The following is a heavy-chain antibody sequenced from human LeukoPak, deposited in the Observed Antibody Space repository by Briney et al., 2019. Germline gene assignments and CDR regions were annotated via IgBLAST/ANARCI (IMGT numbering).Heavy chain of an antibody. CDR1: GASISEYY. V-gene: IGHV4-4*08. D-gene: IGHD5-18*01. Sequence: SETLSLTCTVSGASISEYYWTWIRQPPGKGLEWLGHIHPSGSTYSHPSLRSRVTVSVDTPKNQFSLTLSSVTAADTAMYFCARGLDTAKVGYWGQGTLVTVSS. CDR2: IHPSGST. CDR3: ARGLDTAKVGY. J-gene: IGHJ4*02.